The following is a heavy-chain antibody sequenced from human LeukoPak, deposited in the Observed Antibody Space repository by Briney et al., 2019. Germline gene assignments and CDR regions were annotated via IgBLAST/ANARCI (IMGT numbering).Heavy chain of an antibody. CDR2: IRYDGSNK. CDR3: AKGPVYYCSGGSCYNSNVDY. CDR1: GFTFSSYG. V-gene: IGHV3-30*02. J-gene: IGHJ4*02. Sequence: PGGSLRLSCAASGFTFSSYGVHWVRQAPGKGLEWVAFIRYDGSNKYYADSVKGRFTISRDNSKNTLYLQMNSLRAEDTAVYYCAKGPVYYCSGGSCYNSNVDYWGQGTLVTVSS. D-gene: IGHD2-15*01.